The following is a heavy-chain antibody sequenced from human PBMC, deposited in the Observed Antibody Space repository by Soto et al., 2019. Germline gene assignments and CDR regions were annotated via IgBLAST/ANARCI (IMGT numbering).Heavy chain of an antibody. D-gene: IGHD3-10*01. V-gene: IGHV3-23*01. J-gene: IGHJ4*02. Sequence: EVPLLESGGGLVQPGGSLRLSCAASGFTFSSYAMSWVRQAPGKGLEWVSAISGSGGSTYYADSVKGRFTISRDNSKNTLYLQMNSLRAEDTAVYYCAKDMGSGTYPRAIDYWGQGTLVTVSS. CDR1: GFTFSSYA. CDR2: ISGSGGST. CDR3: AKDMGSGTYPRAIDY.